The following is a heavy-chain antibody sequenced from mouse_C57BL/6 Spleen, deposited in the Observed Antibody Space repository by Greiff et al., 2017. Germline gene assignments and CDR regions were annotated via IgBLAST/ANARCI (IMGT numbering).Heavy chain of an antibody. V-gene: IGHV1-80*01. CDR2: IYPGDGDT. J-gene: IGHJ3*01. CDR1: GYAFSSYW. D-gene: IGHD2-4*01. Sequence: VQLQQSGAELVKPGASVKISCKASGYAFSSYWMNWVKQRPGKGLEWIGQIYPGDGDTNYNGKFKGKATLTADKYSSTAYMQLSSLTSEDAAVYFCARSYYDYDGGFAYWGQGTLVTVSA. CDR3: ARSYYDYDGGFAY.